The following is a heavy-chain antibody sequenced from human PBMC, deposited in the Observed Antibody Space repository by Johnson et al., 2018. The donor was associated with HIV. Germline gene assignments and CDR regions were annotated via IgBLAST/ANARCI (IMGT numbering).Heavy chain of an antibody. J-gene: IGHJ3*02. CDR1: GFTFSSYA. CDR3: ASGWGIVVSDAFDI. D-gene: IGHD6-19*01. V-gene: IGHV3-30*14. CDR2: ISYDGTSK. Sequence: QVQLVESGGGVVQPGRSLRLSCAASGFTFSSYAMHWVRQAPGKGLEWVAVISYDGTSKYQADSVKGRFTISRDNSKNTLYLQMNGLRAEDTAVYYCASGWGIVVSDAFDIWGQGTMVTVSS.